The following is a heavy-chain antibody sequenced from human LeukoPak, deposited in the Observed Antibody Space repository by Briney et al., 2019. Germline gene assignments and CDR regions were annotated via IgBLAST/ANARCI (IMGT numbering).Heavy chain of an antibody. V-gene: IGHV4-34*01. Sequence: SETLSLTCAVYGGSFSGYYWSWIRQPPGKGLEWIGEINHSGSTNYNPSLKSRVTISVDTSKNQFSLKLSSVTAADTAVYYCARLLRDRTYHLPDYYYYYMDVWGKGTTVTVSS. D-gene: IGHD2-2*01. CDR1: GGSFSGYY. CDR3: ARLLRDRTYHLPDYYYYYMDV. CDR2: INHSGST. J-gene: IGHJ6*03.